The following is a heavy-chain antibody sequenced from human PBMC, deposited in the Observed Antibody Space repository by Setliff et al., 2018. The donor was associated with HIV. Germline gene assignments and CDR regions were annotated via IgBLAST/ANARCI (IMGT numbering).Heavy chain of an antibody. J-gene: IGHJ4*02. V-gene: IGHV5-51*01. Sequence: PGESLKISCRGFGYNFASQWIAWVRQMPGKGLEWMGIVYPTDSDTRYSPSFQGHVTFSVDTSISTAYLQWNSLNASDTAIYYCARHDYSDSRGYFDSWGQGTLVTVSS. CDR1: GYNFASQW. CDR2: VYPTDSDT. D-gene: IGHD3-22*01. CDR3: ARHDYSDSRGYFDS.